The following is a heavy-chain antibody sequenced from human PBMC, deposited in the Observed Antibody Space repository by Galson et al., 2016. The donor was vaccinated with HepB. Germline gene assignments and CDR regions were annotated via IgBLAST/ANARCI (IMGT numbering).Heavy chain of an antibody. V-gene: IGHV3-23*01. CDR3: AKSMSVSYYYDSSGYSFDY. CDR1: GFTFSSYA. D-gene: IGHD3-22*01. CDR2: ISGSGGST. J-gene: IGHJ4*02. Sequence: SLRLSCAASGFTFSSYAMSWVRQAPGKGLEWVSAISGSGGSTYYADSVKGRFTISRDNSKNRLYLQMNSLRAEDTAVYYCAKSMSVSYYYDSSGYSFDYWGQGILVTVSS.